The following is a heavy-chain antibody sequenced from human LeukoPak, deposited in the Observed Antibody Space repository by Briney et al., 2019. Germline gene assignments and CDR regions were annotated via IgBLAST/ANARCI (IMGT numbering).Heavy chain of an antibody. Sequence: SGRSLRLSCAASAFTFSSYAMSWVRQAPGKGLEWVSVISGGGGSTFYADSVKGRFTISRDNSKNTLYLQMNSLRAEDTAIYYCARGVSSGLYYFDYWGQGTLVTVSS. J-gene: IGHJ4*02. D-gene: IGHD6-19*01. CDR3: ARGVSSGLYYFDY. CDR1: AFTFSSYA. V-gene: IGHV3-23*01. CDR2: ISGGGGST.